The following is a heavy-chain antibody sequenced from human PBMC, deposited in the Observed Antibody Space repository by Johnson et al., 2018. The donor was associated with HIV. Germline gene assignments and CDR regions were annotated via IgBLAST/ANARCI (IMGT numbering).Heavy chain of an antibody. D-gene: IGHD1-1*01. Sequence: QVQLVESGGGVVQPGRSLRLSCAASGFTFSSYAMHWVRQAPGKGLEWVAVISYDGSNKYYADSVKGRFTISRDNSKNTLYLQMNSLRTDDTAVYYCARVPSGTPSSIWGQGTKVTVS. CDR2: ISYDGSNK. CDR1: GFTFSSYA. V-gene: IGHV3-30*04. CDR3: ARVPSGTPSSI. J-gene: IGHJ3*02.